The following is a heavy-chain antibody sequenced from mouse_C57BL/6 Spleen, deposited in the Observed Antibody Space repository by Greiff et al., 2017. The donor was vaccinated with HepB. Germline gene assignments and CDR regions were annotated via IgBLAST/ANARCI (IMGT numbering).Heavy chain of an antibody. CDR3: ARAGEYDVDWFAY. V-gene: IGHV5-17*01. CDR1: GFTFSDYG. J-gene: IGHJ3*01. CDR2: ISSGSSNI. D-gene: IGHD2-14*01. Sequence: VQLKESGGGLVKPGGSLKLSCAASGFTFSDYGMHWVRQAPEKGLEWVAYISSGSSNIYYADTVKGRFTISRDNAKNTLFLQMTSLRSEDTAMDYCARAGEYDVDWFAYWGQGTLVTVSA.